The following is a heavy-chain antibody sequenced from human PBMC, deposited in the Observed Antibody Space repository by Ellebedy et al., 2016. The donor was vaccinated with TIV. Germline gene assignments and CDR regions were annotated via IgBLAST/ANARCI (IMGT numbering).Heavy chain of an antibody. CDR2: ISYDGSNK. J-gene: IGHJ4*02. CDR1: GFTFSSYG. Sequence: PGGSLRLSCAASGFTFSSYGMHWVRQAPGKGLEWVAVISYDGSNKYYADSVKGRFTISRDNSKNTLYLQMNSLRAEDTAVYYCARGAGYSYGYVYWGQGTLVTVSS. V-gene: IGHV3-30*03. CDR3: ARGAGYSYGYVY. D-gene: IGHD5-18*01.